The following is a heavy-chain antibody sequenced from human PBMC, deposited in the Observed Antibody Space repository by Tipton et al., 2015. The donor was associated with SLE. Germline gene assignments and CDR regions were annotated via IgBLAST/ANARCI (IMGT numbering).Heavy chain of an antibody. J-gene: IGHJ6*02. D-gene: IGHD3-3*01. Sequence: TLSLTCTVSGESISRHYWSWIRQPPGKGPECIGYIYNTVTNYYSPSLRSRVSMSVDTSKNQVSLKLTSVTAADTAVYYCARGGDDFWSANYPSGGMDVWGQGTTVTVSS. CDR1: GESISRHY. CDR2: IYNTVTN. CDR3: ARGGDDFWSANYPSGGMDV. V-gene: IGHV4-59*11.